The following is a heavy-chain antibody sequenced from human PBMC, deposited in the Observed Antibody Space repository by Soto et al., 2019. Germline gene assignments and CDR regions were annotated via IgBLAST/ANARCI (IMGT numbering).Heavy chain of an antibody. CDR1: GGSISSSSYY. V-gene: IGHV3-23*01. CDR2: ISGSGGST. CDR3: AKDDYSVSGRYYKLSFDY. J-gene: IGHJ4*02. D-gene: IGHD3-10*01. Sequence: ETLSLTCTVSGGSISSSSYYWGWIRQAPGKGLERVSAISGSGGSTHYADSVKGRFTISRDNSKNTPYLQMNSLRAEDTAVYFCAKDDYSVSGRYYKLSFDYWGQGTLATVS.